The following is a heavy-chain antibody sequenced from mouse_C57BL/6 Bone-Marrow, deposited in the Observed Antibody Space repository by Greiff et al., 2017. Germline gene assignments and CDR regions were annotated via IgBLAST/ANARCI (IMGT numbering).Heavy chain of an antibody. CDR3: ARSTVVAPQYWYFDV. V-gene: IGHV1-81*01. CDR2: IYPRSGNT. D-gene: IGHD1-1*01. Sequence: QVQLQQSGAELARPGASVKLSCKASGYTFTSYGISWVKQRTGQGLEWIGEIYPRSGNTYYNEKFKGKATLTADKSSSTAYMELRSLTSEDSAGYFCARSTVVAPQYWYFDVWGTGTTVTVSS. J-gene: IGHJ1*03. CDR1: GYTFTSYG.